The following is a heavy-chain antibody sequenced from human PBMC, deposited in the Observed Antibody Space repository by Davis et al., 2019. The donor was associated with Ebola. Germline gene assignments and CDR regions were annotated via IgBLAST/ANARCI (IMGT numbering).Heavy chain of an antibody. J-gene: IGHJ4*02. D-gene: IGHD3-22*01. V-gene: IGHV3-30*18. CDR1: GFTFSSYG. Sequence: PAGSLTLSCAASGFTFSSYGMLWVRQAPAKGLEWVAVISYDGSNKYYADSVKCRFSISRDNSKNTLYLQMNSLRAEDTAVYYCAKDQNLAYYDSSDYYPAVYWGQGTLVTVSS. CDR2: ISYDGSNK. CDR3: AKDQNLAYYDSSDYYPAVY.